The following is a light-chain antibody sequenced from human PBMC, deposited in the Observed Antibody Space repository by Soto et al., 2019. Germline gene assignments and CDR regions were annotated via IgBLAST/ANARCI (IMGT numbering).Light chain of an antibody. Sequence: TQSPDTLSLSLGERATLSCRASQSLRSSLAWYQQKPGQPPRLLIYNASNRTTGIPARFSGSGSGTDFTLTISSLEPEDFAVYYCQQRGDWPPITFGQGTRLEIK. CDR3: QQRGDWPPIT. V-gene: IGKV3-11*01. CDR1: QSLRSS. J-gene: IGKJ5*01. CDR2: NAS.